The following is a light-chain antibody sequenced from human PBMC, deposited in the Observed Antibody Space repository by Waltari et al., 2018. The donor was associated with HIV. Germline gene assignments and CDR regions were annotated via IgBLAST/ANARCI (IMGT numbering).Light chain of an antibody. V-gene: IGLV1-40*01. CDR1: SSNIGATYD. CDR3: QSYDSTLRVV. CDR2: ANN. J-gene: IGLJ2*01. Sequence: QPVLTQPPSVSGAPGQRVTISCTRSSSNIGATYDVHWYQQLPGTAPKLLIYANNNRPSGVPDRVAGSKSGTSASLAITGLQAEDEAEYHCQSYDSTLRVVFGGGTKLTVL.